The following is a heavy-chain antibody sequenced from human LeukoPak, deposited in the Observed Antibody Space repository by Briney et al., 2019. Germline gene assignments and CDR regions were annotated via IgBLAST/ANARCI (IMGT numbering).Heavy chain of an antibody. D-gene: IGHD5-12*01. CDR2: IYGSGTT. V-gene: IGHV4-4*07. CDR3: ARGMAEAYDYNWFDP. J-gene: IGHJ5*02. Sequence: PSETLSLTCTVSGGSVSNYYWSWVRQPAGKGLEWIGRIYGSGTTRYNPSLQSRVTMSVDVSKNQFSLKLTSMTAADTAAYFCARGMAEAYDYNWFDPWGQGILVTVSS. CDR1: GGSVSNYY.